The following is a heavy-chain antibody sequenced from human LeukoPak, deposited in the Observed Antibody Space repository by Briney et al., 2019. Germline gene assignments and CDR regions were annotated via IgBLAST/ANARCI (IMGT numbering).Heavy chain of an antibody. CDR2: ISAYNGNT. CDR1: GYTFTSYA. Sequence: ASVKVSCKASGYTFTSYAMNWVRQAPGQGLEWMGWISAYNGNTNYAQKLQGRVTMTTDTSTSTAYMELRSLRSDDTAVYYCARALFNWFDPWGQGTLVTISS. CDR3: ARALFNWFDP. V-gene: IGHV1-18*01. J-gene: IGHJ5*02.